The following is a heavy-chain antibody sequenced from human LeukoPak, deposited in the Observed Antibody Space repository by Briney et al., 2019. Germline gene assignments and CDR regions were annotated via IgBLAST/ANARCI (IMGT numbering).Heavy chain of an antibody. CDR1: GFSLSTSGVV. Sequence: SGPTLVKPTQTLTLTCTFSGFSLSTSGVVVGWIRQPPGKGLEWIGSIYYSGSTYYNPSLKSRVTISVDKSRNQFSLKLTSVTAADTAVYYCARPYYYYMDVWGKGTTVTVSS. CDR3: ARPYYYYMDV. CDR2: IYYSGST. V-gene: IGHV4-39*07. J-gene: IGHJ6*03.